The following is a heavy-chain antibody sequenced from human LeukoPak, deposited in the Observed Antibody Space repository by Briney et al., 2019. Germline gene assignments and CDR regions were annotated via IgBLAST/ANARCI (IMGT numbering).Heavy chain of an antibody. CDR2: IYYSGST. V-gene: IGHV4-61*08. Sequence: SETLSLTCTVSGGPISSGGYYWSWIRQHPGKGLEWIGYIYYSGSTNYNPSLKSRVTISVDTSKNQFSLKLSSVTAADTAVYYCAVYYYDSSGYYYFDYWGQGTLVTVSS. D-gene: IGHD3-22*01. J-gene: IGHJ4*02. CDR3: AVYYYDSSGYYYFDY. CDR1: GGPISSGGYY.